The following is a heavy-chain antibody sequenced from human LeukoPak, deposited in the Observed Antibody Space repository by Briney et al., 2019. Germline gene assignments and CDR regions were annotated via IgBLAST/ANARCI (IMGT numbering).Heavy chain of an antibody. J-gene: IGHJ5*02. D-gene: IGHD2-15*01. CDR1: GFTFSDSA. V-gene: IGHV3-73*01. CDR3: TSVPKDTPNWFDP. CDR2: IRSKANSYAT. Sequence: GGSLRLSCAASGFTFSDSAMHWVRQASGKGLEWIGRIRSKANSYATTYSASMEGRITISRDDSKNTTYLQVNSLRIEDTAVYYCTSVPKDTPNWFDPWGQGTLVIVSS.